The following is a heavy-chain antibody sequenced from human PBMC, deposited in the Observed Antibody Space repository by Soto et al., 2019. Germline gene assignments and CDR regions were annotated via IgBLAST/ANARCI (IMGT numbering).Heavy chain of an antibody. Sequence: QVQLVQSGAEVKKPESSVKVSCKAPGGTFSTYAISWVRQAPGQGLEWMGGIIPMFGTANYAQRFQDIVTITADESTNTVYMKLSSLRSEDTAVYFCASGIQLWLRRINNGYSGGGQGTLVTVSS. J-gene: IGHJ4*02. V-gene: IGHV1-69*12. CDR3: ASGIQLWLRRINNGYSG. CDR2: IIPMFGTA. CDR1: GGTFSTYA. D-gene: IGHD5-18*01.